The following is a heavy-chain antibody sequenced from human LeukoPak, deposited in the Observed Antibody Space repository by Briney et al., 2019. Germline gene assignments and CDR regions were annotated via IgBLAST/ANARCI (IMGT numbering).Heavy chain of an antibody. V-gene: IGHV3-11*01. CDR1: GFTFSDYY. D-gene: IGHD6-13*01. Sequence: GGSLRLSCAASGFTFSDYYMSWIRQAPGKGLEWVSYISSSGSTIYYADSVKGRFTISRDNAKNSLYLQMNSLRAEDTAVYYCARARVTLSSSWYATFDYWGQGTLVTVSS. CDR3: ARARVTLSSSWYATFDY. CDR2: ISSSGSTI. J-gene: IGHJ4*02.